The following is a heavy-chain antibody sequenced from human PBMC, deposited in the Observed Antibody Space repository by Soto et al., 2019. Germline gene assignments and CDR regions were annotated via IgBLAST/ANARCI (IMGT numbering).Heavy chain of an antibody. CDR3: ARDSGYGDPFDY. CDR1: SGYITNYY. D-gene: IGHD4-17*01. V-gene: IGHV4-59*01. J-gene: IGHJ4*02. CDR2: IFYSGNT. Sequence: PSETLSLTCTVSSGYITNYYWSWIRQPPGKGLEWIGYIFYSGNTNYNPSLRSRVTISVDTSKNQFSLRLSSVTAADTAVYYCARDSGYGDPFDYWGQGTLVTVS.